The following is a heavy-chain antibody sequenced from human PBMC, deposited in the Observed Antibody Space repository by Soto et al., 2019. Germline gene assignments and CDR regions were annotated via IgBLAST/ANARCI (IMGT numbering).Heavy chain of an antibody. CDR1: GYTFTSHY. CDR3: ARDLAAVGL. V-gene: IGHV1-46*01. Sequence: QVQLVQSGAEVKKPGASVKVSCKASGYTFTSHYIHWVRQAPGQGLEWMAIINPYGGSTNYAQKFRGRVTLTMDTSTSTVYMEVSSLRSEDTAVYYCARDLAAVGLWGQGTLVTVSS. J-gene: IGHJ4*02. D-gene: IGHD6-13*01. CDR2: INPYGGST.